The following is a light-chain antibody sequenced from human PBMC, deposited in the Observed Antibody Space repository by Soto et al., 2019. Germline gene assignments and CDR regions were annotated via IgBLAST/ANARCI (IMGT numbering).Light chain of an antibody. J-gene: IGLJ1*01. CDR2: FNI. CDR3: AAWDDSLNGYV. V-gene: IGLV1-44*01. CDR1: SSNIGSNT. Sequence: QSVLSQPPSASGTPVQRVTISCSVSSSNIGSNTVSWYQQFPGTAPKLLIYFNIQRPSGVPDRFSGSKSGTSASLAISGLQSEDEADYYCAAWDDSLNGYVFGTGTKVTVL.